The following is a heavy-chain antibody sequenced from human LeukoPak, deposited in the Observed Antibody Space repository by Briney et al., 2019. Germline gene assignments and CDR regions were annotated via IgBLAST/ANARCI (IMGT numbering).Heavy chain of an antibody. CDR1: GGSISSGDYY. CDR3: AREELLWFGELGVGWFDP. Sequence: SETLSLTCTVSGGSISSGDYYWSWLRQPPGKGLEWIGYIYYSGSTYYNPSLKSRVTISVDTSKNQFSLKLSAVTAADTAVYYCAREELLWFGELGVGWFDPWGQGTLVTVSS. V-gene: IGHV4-30-4*01. J-gene: IGHJ5*02. CDR2: IYYSGST. D-gene: IGHD3-10*01.